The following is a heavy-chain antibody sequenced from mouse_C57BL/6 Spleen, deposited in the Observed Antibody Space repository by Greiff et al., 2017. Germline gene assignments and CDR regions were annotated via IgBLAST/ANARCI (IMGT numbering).Heavy chain of an antibody. V-gene: IGHV14-4*01. CDR1: GFNIKDDY. Sequence: EVQLQQSGAELVRPGASVKLSCTASGFNIKDDYMHWVKQRPEQGLEWIGWIDPENGDTEYASKFQGKATITADTSSNTAYLQLSSLTSEDTAVYYCTTGVGPTFDYWGQGTTLTVSS. CDR2: IDPENGDT. J-gene: IGHJ2*01. CDR3: TTGVGPTFDY. D-gene: IGHD1-1*01.